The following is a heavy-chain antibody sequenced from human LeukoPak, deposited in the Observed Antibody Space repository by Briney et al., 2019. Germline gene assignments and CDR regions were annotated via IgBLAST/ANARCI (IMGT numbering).Heavy chain of an antibody. CDR1: GYTFTSYD. D-gene: IGHD3-10*01. CDR3: ARDRVMVRGVIFDP. Sequence: ASVKVSCKASGYTFTSYDINWVRQATGQGLEWMGWMNPNSGNTGYAQKFQGRVTMTRDTSISTAYMELSSLRSEDTAVYYCARDRVMVRGVIFDPWGQGTLVTVPS. CDR2: MNPNSGNT. V-gene: IGHV1-8*01. J-gene: IGHJ5*02.